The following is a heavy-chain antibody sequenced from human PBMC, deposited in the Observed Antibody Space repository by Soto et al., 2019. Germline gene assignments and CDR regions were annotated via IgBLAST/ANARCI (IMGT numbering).Heavy chain of an antibody. CDR2: ISYDGSNK. Sequence: GGSLRLSCAASGFTFSSYAMHWVRQAPGKGLEWVAVISYDGSNKYYADSVKGRFTISRDNSKNTLYLQMNSLRAEDTAVYYCARGGVSIVGATSYYYGMDVWGQGTTVTVSS. CDR1: GFTFSSYA. D-gene: IGHD1-26*01. J-gene: IGHJ6*02. V-gene: IGHV3-30*04. CDR3: ARGGVSIVGATSYYYGMDV.